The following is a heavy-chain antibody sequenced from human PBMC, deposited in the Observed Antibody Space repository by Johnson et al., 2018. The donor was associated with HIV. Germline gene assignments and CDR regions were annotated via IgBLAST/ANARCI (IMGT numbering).Heavy chain of an antibody. CDR3: ARDSSLYTLSANTDAFDI. J-gene: IGHJ3*02. CDR2: INWNGGSNK. V-gene: IGHV3-20*04. Sequence: VLLVESGGGVVRPGGSLRLPCAASGFTFDDYGMSWVRQAQGKGLEWVSGINWNGGSNKYYADSVKGRFTISRDNSKNTLYLQMNSLRAEDTAVYYCARDSSLYTLSANTDAFDIWGQGTMVTVSS. D-gene: IGHD2-2*01. CDR1: GFTFDDYG.